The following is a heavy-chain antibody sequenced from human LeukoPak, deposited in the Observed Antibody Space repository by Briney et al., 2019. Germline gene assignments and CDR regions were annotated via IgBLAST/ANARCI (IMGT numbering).Heavy chain of an antibody. Sequence: GGSLRLSCAAPGFTFSNAWMSWVRQAPGKGLEWVGRIKSKTDGGTTDYAAPVKGRFTISRDDSKNTLYLQMNSLKTEDTAVYYCTTSSYSSSSGEDYWGQGTLVTVSS. CDR2: IKSKTDGGTT. J-gene: IGHJ4*02. CDR3: TTSSYSSSSGEDY. V-gene: IGHV3-15*01. CDR1: GFTFSNAW. D-gene: IGHD6-6*01.